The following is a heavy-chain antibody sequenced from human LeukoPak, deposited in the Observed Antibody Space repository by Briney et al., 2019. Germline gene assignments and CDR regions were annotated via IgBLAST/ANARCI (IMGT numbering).Heavy chain of an antibody. Sequence: GGSLRPSCAASGFTFSSYAMSWVRQAPGKGLEWVSAISGSGGSTYYADSLTGRFTISRDNAKNSLYLQMNSLRAEDTAMYYCARRATTERGHSYGLDFWGQGTLVTVSS. CDR3: ARRATTERGHSYGLDF. D-gene: IGHD5-18*01. CDR2: ISGSGGST. J-gene: IGHJ4*02. CDR1: GFTFSSYA. V-gene: IGHV3-23*01.